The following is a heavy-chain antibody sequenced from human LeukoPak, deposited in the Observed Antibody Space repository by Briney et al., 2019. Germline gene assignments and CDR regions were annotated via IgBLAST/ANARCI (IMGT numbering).Heavy chain of an antibody. CDR3: AKATQQLVRKLYFDY. CDR2: ISGSGGST. Sequence: GGSLRLSCAASGFTFSSYAMSWVRHAPGKGLELVSAISGSGGSTYYADSVKGRFTISRDNSKNTLYLQMNSLRAEDTAVYYCAKATQQLVRKLYFDYWGQGTLVTVSS. D-gene: IGHD6-13*01. CDR1: GFTFSSYA. V-gene: IGHV3-23*01. J-gene: IGHJ4*02.